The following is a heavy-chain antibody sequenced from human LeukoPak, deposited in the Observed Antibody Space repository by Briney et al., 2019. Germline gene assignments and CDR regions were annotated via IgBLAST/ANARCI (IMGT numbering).Heavy chain of an antibody. CDR3: AADLAVAAPFLFDY. CDR1: GYTFTSYG. J-gene: IGHJ4*02. V-gene: IGHV1-18*01. CDR2: ISAYNGNT. Sequence: ASVKVSCKASGYTFTSYGISWVRQAPGQGLEWMGWISAYNGNTNYAQKLQGRVTMTTDTSTSTAYMELRSLRSEDTAVYYCAADLAVAAPFLFDYWGQGTLVTVSS. D-gene: IGHD6-19*01.